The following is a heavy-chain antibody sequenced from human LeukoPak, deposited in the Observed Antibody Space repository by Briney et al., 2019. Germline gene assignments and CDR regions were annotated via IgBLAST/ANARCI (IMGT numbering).Heavy chain of an antibody. CDR3: ARGGPRYNWNDEGTRGAFDI. CDR2: IYTSGST. J-gene: IGHJ3*02. D-gene: IGHD1-1*01. Sequence: SETLSLTCTVSGGSINSGSYYWTWIRQPAGKGLEWIGRIYTSGSTSYNPSLKSRVTISRDTSKNQFSLKLSSVTAADTAVYYCARGGPRYNWNDEGTRGAFDIWGQGTMVTVSS. CDR1: GGSINSGSYY. V-gene: IGHV4-61*02.